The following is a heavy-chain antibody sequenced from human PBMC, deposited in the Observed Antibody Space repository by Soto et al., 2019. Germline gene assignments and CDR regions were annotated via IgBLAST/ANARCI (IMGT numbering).Heavy chain of an antibody. D-gene: IGHD3-22*01. CDR3: ASFPVNPGRDSSPIFDS. Sequence: SDTLSLNSRFIFTSSCRGCHSSRLIRQHPGKGLEWSGYIYYSGSTYYNPSLKSRVPISVDTSQNQFSLKLSSVTAADTAVYYRASFPVNPGRDSSPIFDSWGQGNLVT. J-gene: IGHJ4*02. CDR2: IYYSGST. CDR1: FTSSCRGCHS. V-gene: IGHV4-31*03.